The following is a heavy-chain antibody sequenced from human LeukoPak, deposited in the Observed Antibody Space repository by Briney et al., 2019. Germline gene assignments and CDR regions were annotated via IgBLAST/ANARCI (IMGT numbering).Heavy chain of an antibody. V-gene: IGHV3-73*01. D-gene: IGHD3-10*01. CDR1: GFTFSSYE. CDR2: IRSTANGYAT. Sequence: GGSLRLSCAASGFTFSSYEMNWVRQAPGKGLEWVGRIRSTANGYATAYAASVKGRFTISRDDSKNTAYLQMDSLKTEDTAVYYCTGNYYGSGSYADFDYWGQGTLVTASS. J-gene: IGHJ4*02. CDR3: TGNYYGSGSYADFDY.